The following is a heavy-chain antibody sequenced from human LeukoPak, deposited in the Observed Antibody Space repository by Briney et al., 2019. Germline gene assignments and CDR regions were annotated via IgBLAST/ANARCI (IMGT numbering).Heavy chain of an antibody. V-gene: IGHV3-23*01. CDR3: ARDYCSSTSCYFDP. CDR1: GFTFSDYA. Sequence: GGSLRLSCAASGFTFSDYAMSWVRQAPGKVLEWVSAISGSATDTYHADSVKGRFTISRDNSKNTLYLQMNSLRAEDTAVYYCARDYCSSTSCYFDPWGQGTLVTVSS. J-gene: IGHJ5*02. CDR2: ISGSATDT. D-gene: IGHD2-2*01.